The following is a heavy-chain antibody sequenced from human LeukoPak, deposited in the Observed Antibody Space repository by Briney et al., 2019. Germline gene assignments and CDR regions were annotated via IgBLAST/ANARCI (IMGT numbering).Heavy chain of an antibody. D-gene: IGHD2-2*01. J-gene: IGHJ3*02. CDR2: IYTSGST. V-gene: IGHV4-61*02. CDR1: GGSISSGSYY. Sequence: SETLSLTCTVSGGSISSGSYYWSWIRQPAGKGLEWIGRIYTSGSTNYNPSLKSRVTISVDTSKNQFSLKLSSVTAADTAVYYCAREDIVVVPAARQAHDAFDIWGQGTMVTVSS. CDR3: AREDIVVVPAARQAHDAFDI.